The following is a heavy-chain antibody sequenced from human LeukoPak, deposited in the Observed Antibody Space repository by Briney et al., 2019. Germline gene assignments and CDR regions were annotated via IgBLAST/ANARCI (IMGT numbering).Heavy chain of an antibody. CDR2: ISSSSSTI. V-gene: IGHV3-48*04. CDR1: GFTFSDYS. Sequence: GGSLRLSCAASGFTFSDYSMSWVRQAPGKGLEWVSYISSSSSTIYYADSVKGRFTISRDNAKKTLYLQMNTLRVEDTAVYYCARGKMYGSSGAFDIWGQGTMVTVSS. CDR3: ARGKMYGSSGAFDI. J-gene: IGHJ3*02. D-gene: IGHD3-10*01.